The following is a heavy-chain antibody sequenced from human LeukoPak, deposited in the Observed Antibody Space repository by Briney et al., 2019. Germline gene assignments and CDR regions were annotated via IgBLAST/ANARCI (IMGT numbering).Heavy chain of an antibody. D-gene: IGHD2-15*01. J-gene: IGHJ4*02. Sequence: GGSLRLSCAASGFTFSSYWMTWVRQAPGKGLEWVAHIKEDGSEKYYVDSVKGRFTVSRDNAKNSLYLQMNSLRAEDTAVYYCAGDFSLSRSSDYWGQGTLVTVSS. V-gene: IGHV3-7*01. CDR1: GFTFSSYW. CDR2: IKEDGSEK. CDR3: AGDFSLSRSSDY.